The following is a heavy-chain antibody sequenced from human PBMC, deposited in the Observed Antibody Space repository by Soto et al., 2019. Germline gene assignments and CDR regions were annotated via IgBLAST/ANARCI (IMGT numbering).Heavy chain of an antibody. J-gene: IGHJ4*02. CDR3: TTDGIIGYGDYSDY. Sequence: GGSLRLSCAASGFTFSNAWMSWVRQAPGKGLEWVGRIKSKTDGGTTDYAAPVKGRFTISRDDSKNTLYLQMNSLKTKDTAVYYCTTDGIIGYGDYSDYWGQGTLVTVSS. V-gene: IGHV3-15*01. CDR1: GFTFSNAW. CDR2: IKSKTDGGTT. D-gene: IGHD4-17*01.